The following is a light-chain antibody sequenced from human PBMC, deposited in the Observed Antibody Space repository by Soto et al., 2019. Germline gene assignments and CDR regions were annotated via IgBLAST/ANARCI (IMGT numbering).Light chain of an antibody. Sequence: EIVMTQSPATLSVSPGERATLSCRASQSISSDLAWYQQKPGQAPRLLIYGASTRATGIPDRFSGSGSGADFTLSISRLEPEDFAVYYCQQYGSSPPRTFGQGTKV. CDR3: QQYGSSPPRT. J-gene: IGKJ1*01. CDR1: QSISSD. CDR2: GAS. V-gene: IGKV3-20*01.